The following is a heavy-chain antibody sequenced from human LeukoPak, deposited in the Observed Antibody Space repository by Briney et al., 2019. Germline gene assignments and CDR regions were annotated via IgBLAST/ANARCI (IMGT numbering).Heavy chain of an antibody. Sequence: PGGSLRLPCAASGFTFSSHSMNWVRQAPGKGLVWVSRIASDGSSTTYADSVKGRFSISRDNAKNTLYLQMNSLRVEDTAVYYCARGRPHGNDYWGQGTLVTVSS. CDR2: IASDGSST. CDR3: ARGRPHGNDY. J-gene: IGHJ4*02. CDR1: GFTFSSHS. V-gene: IGHV3-74*01. D-gene: IGHD4-23*01.